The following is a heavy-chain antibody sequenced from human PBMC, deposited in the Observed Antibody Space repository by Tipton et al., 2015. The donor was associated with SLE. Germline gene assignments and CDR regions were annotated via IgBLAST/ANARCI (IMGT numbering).Heavy chain of an antibody. CDR3: ARGPRGRGYDKRTYYYYYYMDV. D-gene: IGHD5-12*01. V-gene: IGHV4-61*02. Sequence: TLSLTCTVSGASISSGNYYWIWIRQSAGTGLEWIGRLYTNRSTNYNPSLKSRVTISVDTSKNQFSLRLSSVTAADTAVYYCARGPRGRGYDKRTYYYYYYMDVWGKGTTVTVSS. CDR1: GASISSGNYY. CDR2: LYTNRST. J-gene: IGHJ6*03.